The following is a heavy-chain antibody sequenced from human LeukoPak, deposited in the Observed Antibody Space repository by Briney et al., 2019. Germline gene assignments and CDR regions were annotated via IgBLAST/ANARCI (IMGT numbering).Heavy chain of an antibody. Sequence: PGGSLRLSCAASGLIFRNYGMHWVRQAPGKGLEWVAIVYYDGNKKYYADSVKGRFTISKDTSKNTLFLQMNSLRAEDTAVYYCARLFSSGWHNTHGGYWGQGTLVTVSS. CDR3: ARLFSSGWHNTHGGY. J-gene: IGHJ4*02. CDR1: GLIFRNYG. CDR2: VYYDGNKK. D-gene: IGHD6-19*01. V-gene: IGHV3-33*01.